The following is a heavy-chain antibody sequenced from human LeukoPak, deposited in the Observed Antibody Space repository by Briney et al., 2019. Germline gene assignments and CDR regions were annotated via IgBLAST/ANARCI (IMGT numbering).Heavy chain of an antibody. Sequence: SGRSLRLSCAASGFTFSSYGMHWVRQAPGKGLEWVAVIWYDGSNKYYADSVKGRFTISRDNSKNTLYLQMNSLRAEDTAVYYCARDPSWGATTMYFQHWGQGTLVTVSS. CDR1: GFTFSSYG. J-gene: IGHJ1*01. V-gene: IGHV3-33*01. D-gene: IGHD1-26*01. CDR3: ARDPSWGATTMYFQH. CDR2: IWYDGSNK.